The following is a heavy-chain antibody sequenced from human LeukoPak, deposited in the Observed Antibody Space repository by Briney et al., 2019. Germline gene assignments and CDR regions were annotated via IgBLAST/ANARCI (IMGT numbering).Heavy chain of an antibody. CDR1: GGSFSGYY. J-gene: IGHJ6*02. CDR3: ARHRVTITIFGVALQDGMDV. CDR2: IYYRGST. V-gene: IGHV4-59*08. D-gene: IGHD3-3*01. Sequence: SETLSLTCAVYGGSFSGYYCSWIRQPPGKGLEWVGYIYYRGSTNYNPSLKSRVTISVDTSKNQFSLKLSPVTAADTAVHYCARHRVTITIFGVALQDGMDVWGQATTVTVSS.